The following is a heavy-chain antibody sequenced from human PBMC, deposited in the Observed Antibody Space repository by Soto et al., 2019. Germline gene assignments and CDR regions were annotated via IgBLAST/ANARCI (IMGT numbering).Heavy chain of an antibody. CDR2: ISAYNGNT. J-gene: IGHJ4*02. D-gene: IGHD1-20*01. CDR1: GYTFSSYG. Sequence: QVQLVQSGAEVKKPGASVKVSCKASGYTFSSYGISWVRQAPGQGLEWMGWISAYNGNTKYAQKLQGRXTXTXDTSTSTAYMELRSLRSDDTAVYYCARDAAIGMNDYWGQGTLVTVSS. CDR3: ARDAAIGMNDY. V-gene: IGHV1-18*01.